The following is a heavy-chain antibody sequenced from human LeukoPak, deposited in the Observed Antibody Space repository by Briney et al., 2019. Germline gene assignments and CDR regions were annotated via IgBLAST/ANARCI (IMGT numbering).Heavy chain of an antibody. J-gene: IGHJ6*02. Sequence: ASVKVSCKASGYTFTGYYMHWVRQAPGQGLEWMGWINPNSGGTNYAQKFQGWVTVTRDTSISTAYMELSRLRSDDTAVYYCARGVCSGGSCYSPYYYYGMDVWGQGTTVTVSS. CDR1: GYTFTGYY. V-gene: IGHV1-2*04. CDR2: INPNSGGT. D-gene: IGHD2-15*01. CDR3: ARGVCSGGSCYSPYYYYGMDV.